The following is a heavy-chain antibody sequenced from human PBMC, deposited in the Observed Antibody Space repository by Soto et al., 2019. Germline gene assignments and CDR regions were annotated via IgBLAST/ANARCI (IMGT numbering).Heavy chain of an antibody. CDR2: IYYSGRT. J-gene: IGHJ4*02. CDR3: ARMRGLGEISPYLDY. CDR1: GGSISDYQ. D-gene: IGHD3-16*01. Sequence: SETLSLTCSISGGSISDYQWNWIRQPPGKGLEWIGYIYYSGRTNYNPSLKSRLTISLDTSTRQFSLRLRSVTAADTAVYYCARMRGLGEISPYLDYWGQGALVTVSS. V-gene: IGHV4-59*01.